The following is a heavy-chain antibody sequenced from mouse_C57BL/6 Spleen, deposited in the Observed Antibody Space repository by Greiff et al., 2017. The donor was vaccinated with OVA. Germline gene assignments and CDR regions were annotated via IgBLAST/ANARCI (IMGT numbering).Heavy chain of an antibody. V-gene: IGHV5-12*01. J-gene: IGHJ3*01. CDR3: ARQGDYYGSNSAWFAY. CDR2: ISNGGGST. D-gene: IGHD1-1*01. Sequence: EVHLVESGGGLVQPGGSLKLSCAASGFTFSDYYMYWVRQTPEKRLEWVAYISNGGGSTYYPDTVKGRFTISRDNAKNTLYLQMSRLKSEDTAMYYCARQGDYYGSNSAWFAYWGQGTLVTVSA. CDR1: GFTFSDYY.